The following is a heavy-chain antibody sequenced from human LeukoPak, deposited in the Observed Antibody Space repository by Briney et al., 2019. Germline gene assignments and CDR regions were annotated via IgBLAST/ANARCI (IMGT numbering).Heavy chain of an antibody. Sequence: GGSLRLSCAASGFTFDDYAMHWVRQAPGKGLEWVSLISGDGGSTYYADSVKGRFTISRDNSKNSLYLQMNSLRTEDIALYYCAKDHYDSSPNYFDYWGQGTLVTVSS. CDR1: GFTFDDYA. CDR3: AKDHYDSSPNYFDY. V-gene: IGHV3-43*02. D-gene: IGHD3-22*01. CDR2: ISGDGGST. J-gene: IGHJ4*02.